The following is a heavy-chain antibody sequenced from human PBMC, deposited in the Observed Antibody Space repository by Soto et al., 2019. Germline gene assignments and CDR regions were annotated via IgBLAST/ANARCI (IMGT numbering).Heavy chain of an antibody. CDR2: VYYTGTT. D-gene: IGHD5-18*01. Sequence: SETLSLTCTVSGDSITSGNHYWTWIRQHPGKGLEWIGYVYYTGTTLHNPSLKSRGFISVDTSKNQFSLKLTSVTAADTAAYYCARFYSYGYYYFDYWGQGALVTVSS. CDR3: ARFYSYGYYYFDY. CDR1: GDSITSGNHY. J-gene: IGHJ4*02. V-gene: IGHV4-31*03.